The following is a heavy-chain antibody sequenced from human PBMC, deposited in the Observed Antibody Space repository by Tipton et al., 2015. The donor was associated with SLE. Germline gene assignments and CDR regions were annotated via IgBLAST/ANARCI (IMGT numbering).Heavy chain of an antibody. J-gene: IGHJ3*01. Sequence: TLSLTCTVSGVSVSSGGYYWNWIRQHPGKGLEWIGCIHSRGSTYYTPSLKSRLTMSVGTSNNQFSLQLSSVTAADTALYYCVSSGYPLGSFDVWGQGTMVTVS. CDR1: GVSVSSGGYY. CDR3: VSSGYPLGSFDV. D-gene: IGHD3-9*01. CDR2: IHSRGST. V-gene: IGHV4-31*03.